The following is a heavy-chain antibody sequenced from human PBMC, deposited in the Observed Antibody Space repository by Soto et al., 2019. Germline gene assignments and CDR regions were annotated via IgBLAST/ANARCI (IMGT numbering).Heavy chain of an antibody. D-gene: IGHD3-3*01. CDR2: IIPIFGTA. V-gene: IGHV1-69*13. CDR1: GGTFSSYA. CDR3: ARGPSGTIFGVVIYSWHGMDV. Sequence: GASVKVSCKASGGTFSSYAISWVRQAPGQGLEWMGGIIPIFGTANYAQKFQGRVTITADESTSTAYMELSSLRSEDTAVYYCARGPSGTIFGVVIYSWHGMDVWGQGTKVTVSS. J-gene: IGHJ6*02.